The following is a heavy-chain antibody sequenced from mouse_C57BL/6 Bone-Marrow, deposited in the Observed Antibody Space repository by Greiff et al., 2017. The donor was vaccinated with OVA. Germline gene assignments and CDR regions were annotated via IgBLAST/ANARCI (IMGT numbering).Heavy chain of an antibody. J-gene: IGHJ2*01. CDR3: ARERTGTLPHY. Sequence: VQGVESGAELARPGASVKLSCKASGYTFTSYGISWVKQRTGQGLEWIGEIYPRSGNTYYNEKFKGKATLTADKSSSTAYMELRSLTSEDSAVYFCARERTGTLPHYWGQGTTLTVSS. V-gene: IGHV1-81*01. CDR2: IYPRSGNT. D-gene: IGHD4-1*01. CDR1: GYTFTSYG.